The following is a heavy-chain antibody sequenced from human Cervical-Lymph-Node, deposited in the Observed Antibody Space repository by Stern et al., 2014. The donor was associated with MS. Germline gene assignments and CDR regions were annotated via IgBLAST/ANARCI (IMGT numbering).Heavy chain of an antibody. Sequence: EVHLVESGAEVKKPGESLKISCKGSGYTFTTYWIGWVRQMPGKGLEWMGMFYPADSDTRYSPSFQGQVTFSADKSISTAYLQWSSLKASDTAMYFCARQLSSEALDYCGPGTLVTVSS. CDR2: FYPADSDT. CDR1: GYTFTTYW. D-gene: IGHD6-19*01. V-gene: IGHV5-51*01. CDR3: ARQLSSEALDY. J-gene: IGHJ4*02.